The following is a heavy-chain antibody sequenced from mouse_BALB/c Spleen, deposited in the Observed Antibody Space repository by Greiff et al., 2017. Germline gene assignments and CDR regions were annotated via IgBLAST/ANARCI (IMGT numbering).Heavy chain of an antibody. V-gene: IGHV1S137*01. CDR3: ARYRDAQYYFDY. Sequence: VQLQQSGAELVRPGVSVKISCKGSGYTFTDYAMHWVKQSHAKSLEWIGVISTYYGDASYNQKFKGKATMTVDKSSSTAYMELARLTSEDSAIYYCARYRDAQYYFDYWGQGTTLTVSS. J-gene: IGHJ2*01. D-gene: IGHD3-1*01. CDR2: ISTYYGDA. CDR1: GYTFTDYA.